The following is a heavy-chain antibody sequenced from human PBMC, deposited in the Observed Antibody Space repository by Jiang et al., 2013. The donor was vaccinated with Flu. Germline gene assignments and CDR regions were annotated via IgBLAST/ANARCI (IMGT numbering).Heavy chain of an antibody. Sequence: PGLVKPSETLSLTCTVSSGSISSSSYYWGWIRQPPGKGLEWIGSIFYSGSTYYTPSLKSRVTISVDTSKNQFSLKLSSVTAADTAMYYCATIKGSGWFQYYFDYWGQGTLVTVSS. V-gene: IGHV4-39*01. J-gene: IGHJ4*02. D-gene: IGHD6-19*01. CDR1: SGSISSSSYY. CDR2: IFYSGST. CDR3: ATIKGSGWFQYYFDY.